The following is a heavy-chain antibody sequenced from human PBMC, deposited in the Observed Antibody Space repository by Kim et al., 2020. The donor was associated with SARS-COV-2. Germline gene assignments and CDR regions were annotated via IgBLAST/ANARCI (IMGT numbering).Heavy chain of an antibody. Sequence: GGSLRLSCAASGFTFSSYAMSWVRQAPGKGLEWVSAISGSGGSTYYADSVKGRFTISRDNSKNTLYLQMNSLRAEDTAVYYCAKDPFAITMVRGVIIIDDNWFDPWGQGTLVTVSS. CDR2: ISGSGGST. V-gene: IGHV3-23*01. J-gene: IGHJ5*02. D-gene: IGHD3-10*01. CDR3: AKDPFAITMVRGVIIIDDNWFDP. CDR1: GFTFSSYA.